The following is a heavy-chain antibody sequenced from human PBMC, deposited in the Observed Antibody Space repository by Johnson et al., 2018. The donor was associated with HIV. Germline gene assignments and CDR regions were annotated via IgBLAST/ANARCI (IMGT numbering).Heavy chain of an antibody. Sequence: QVQLVESGGGLVKPGGSLRLSCAGSGFRFSDYYMSWIRQAPGKGLEWVSYISSSGSTIYYADFVKGRFTISRDNAKKSLYLQMNSLKTEDTAVYYCTTDPITMVQGVISAYDAFDIWGQGTMVTVSS. V-gene: IGHV3-11*01. J-gene: IGHJ3*02. D-gene: IGHD3-10*01. CDR2: ISSSGSTI. CDR1: GFRFSDYY. CDR3: TTDPITMVQGVISAYDAFDI.